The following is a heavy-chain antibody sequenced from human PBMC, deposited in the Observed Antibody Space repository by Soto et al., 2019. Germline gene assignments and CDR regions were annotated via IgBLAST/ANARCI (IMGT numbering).Heavy chain of an antibody. J-gene: IGHJ6*02. Sequence: GGSLRLSCAASGFTFSSYEMNWVRQAPGKGLEWVSYIRSSGSSIYYADSVKGRFTISRDTANNSLYLQMNSLRAENTAVYYCARGYLEWLLSDYYYGMDVWGQVTTDT. D-gene: IGHD3-3*01. CDR1: GFTFSSYE. V-gene: IGHV3-48*03. CDR3: ARGYLEWLLSDYYYGMDV. CDR2: IRSSGSSI.